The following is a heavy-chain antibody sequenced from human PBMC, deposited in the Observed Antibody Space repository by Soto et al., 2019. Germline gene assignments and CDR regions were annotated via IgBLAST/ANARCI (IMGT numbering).Heavy chain of an antibody. CDR2: ISYDGSNK. CDR1: VFTFISYA. V-gene: IGHV3-30-3*01. Sequence: GWSLRLSCASSVFTFISYAMHWVRQSPGKGLEWVAVISYDGSNKYYADSVKSRFTISRDNSKNTLYLQMNSLRAEDTAVYYCARDLVPMTVGMDVWGQGTTVTVSS. D-gene: IGHD3-22*01. J-gene: IGHJ6*02. CDR3: ARDLVPMTVGMDV.